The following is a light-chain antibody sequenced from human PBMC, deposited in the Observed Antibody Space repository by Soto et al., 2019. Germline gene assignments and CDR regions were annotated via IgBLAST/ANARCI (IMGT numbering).Light chain of an antibody. Sequence: EIVMTQSPATLSVSPGERATLSCRASQSVFSSLAWYQQKPGQAPRLLIYGVATRATGIPARFSGSGSGTEFTLTISSLQSEDFAVYYCQQYHNWPAFGQGTKVEI. J-gene: IGKJ1*01. CDR1: QSVFSS. CDR3: QQYHNWPA. V-gene: IGKV3-15*01. CDR2: GVA.